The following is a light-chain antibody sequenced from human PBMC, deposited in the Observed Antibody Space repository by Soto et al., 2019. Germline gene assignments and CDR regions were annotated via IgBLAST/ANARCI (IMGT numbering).Light chain of an antibody. J-gene: IGKJ3*01. CDR2: GAS. CDR1: QSVSSSY. V-gene: IGKV3-20*01. Sequence: EIVLTQSPGTLSLSPGERATLSCRASQSVSSSYLAWYQQKPDQAPRLLIYGASSRATGIPDRFSGSGSGTDFTLTISRLEPEDFAVYYCQQYGSSPRVGPGTKVDIK. CDR3: QQYGSSPR.